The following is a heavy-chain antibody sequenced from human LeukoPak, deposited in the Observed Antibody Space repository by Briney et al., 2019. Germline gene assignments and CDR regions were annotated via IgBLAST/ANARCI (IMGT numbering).Heavy chain of an antibody. Sequence: GGSLRLSCAASGFTFSNYAMSWVRQAPGKGLEGVSAISGSASSTYQADSVKGRFTISRDNSKNTLYLQMNSLRADDTAVYYCARGVYCSSTSCYRISPGYYYMDVWGKGTTVTISS. V-gene: IGHV3-23*01. CDR2: ISGSASST. D-gene: IGHD2-2*01. J-gene: IGHJ6*03. CDR1: GFTFSNYA. CDR3: ARGVYCSSTSCYRISPGYYYMDV.